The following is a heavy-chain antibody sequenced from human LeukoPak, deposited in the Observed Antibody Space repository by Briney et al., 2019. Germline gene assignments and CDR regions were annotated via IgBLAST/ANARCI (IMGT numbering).Heavy chain of an antibody. Sequence: GRSLRLSCVASAFTFSIYGMHWVRQAPGKGLEWVAVISYDGSNKYYADSVKGRFTISRDNSQNTLYLQMNSLRAEDTAVYYCAKGRTGTSRDNFDYWGQGTLVTVSS. J-gene: IGHJ4*02. CDR1: AFTFSIYG. CDR2: ISYDGSNK. CDR3: AKGRTGTSRDNFDY. D-gene: IGHD1/OR15-1a*01. V-gene: IGHV3-30*18.